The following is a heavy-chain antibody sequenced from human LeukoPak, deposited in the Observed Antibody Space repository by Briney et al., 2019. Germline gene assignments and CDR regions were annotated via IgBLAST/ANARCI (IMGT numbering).Heavy chain of an antibody. V-gene: IGHV3-23*01. J-gene: IGHJ4*02. CDR2: ISGSGGST. CDR3: AKDVSRIQPPRYFDY. CDR1: GFTSSSYA. D-gene: IGHD5-18*01. Sequence: GGSLRLSCAASGFTSSSYAMSWVRQAPGKGLEWVSAISGSGGSTYYADSVKGRFTNSRDNSKNTLYLQMNSLRAEDTAVYYCAKDVSRIQPPRYFDYWGQGTLVTVSS.